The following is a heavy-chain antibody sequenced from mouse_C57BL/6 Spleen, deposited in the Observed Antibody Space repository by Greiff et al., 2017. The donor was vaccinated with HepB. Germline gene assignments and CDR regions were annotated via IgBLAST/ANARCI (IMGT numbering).Heavy chain of an antibody. CDR2: IDPSDSET. CDR1: GYTFTSYW. J-gene: IGHJ4*01. V-gene: IGHV1-52*01. D-gene: IGHD1-1*01. Sequence: QVQLQQPGAELVRPGSSVKLSCKASGYTFTSYWMHWVKQRPIQGLEWIGNIDPSDSETHYNQKFKDKATLTVDKSSSTAYMQLSSLTSEDSAVYYCARGGVYYYGSSYSYYAMDYWGQGTSVTVSS. CDR3: ARGGVYYYGSSYSYYAMDY.